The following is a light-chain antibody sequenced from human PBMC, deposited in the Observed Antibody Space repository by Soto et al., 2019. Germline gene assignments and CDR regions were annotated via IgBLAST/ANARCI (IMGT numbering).Light chain of an antibody. V-gene: IGLV2-11*01. CDR1: SSDVGSYDY. CDR2: DVA. J-gene: IGLJ1*01. Sequence: QSVLTQPRSVSGSPGQSVTISCTGTSSDVGSYDYVSWYQQHPGMAPKLMIYDVAKRPSGVSDRFSGSKSGNTASLTISGLQAEDDAEYYCCAYVGRDSFVFGTGTKLTVL. CDR3: CAYVGRDSFV.